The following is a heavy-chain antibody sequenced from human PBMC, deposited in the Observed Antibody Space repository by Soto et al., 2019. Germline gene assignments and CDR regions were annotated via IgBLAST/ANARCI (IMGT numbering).Heavy chain of an antibody. D-gene: IGHD3-22*01. CDR2: FDPEDGET. CDR3: ATVLDRSSGYFGAFDI. Sequence: ASVKVSCKVSGYTLTELSMHWVRQAPGKGLEWMGGFDPEDGETIYAQKFQGRVTMNEDTSTDTAYMELSSLRSEDTAVYYCATVLDRSSGYFGAFDIWGQGTMVTVSS. CDR1: GYTLTELS. J-gene: IGHJ3*02. V-gene: IGHV1-24*01.